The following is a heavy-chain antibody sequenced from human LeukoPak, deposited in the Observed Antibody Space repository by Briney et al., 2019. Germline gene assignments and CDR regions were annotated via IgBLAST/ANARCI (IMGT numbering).Heavy chain of an antibody. J-gene: IGHJ3*02. V-gene: IGHV4-34*01. CDR1: GGSFSGYY. Sequence: SETLSLTCAVFGGSFSGYYWNWIRQPPGKGLEWIGEINHSGSTSYNPSLKSRVTISIDTSKSQFSLKLSSVTAADTAVYYCARDFAFDIWGQGTMVTVSS. CDR3: ARDFAFDI. CDR2: INHSGST.